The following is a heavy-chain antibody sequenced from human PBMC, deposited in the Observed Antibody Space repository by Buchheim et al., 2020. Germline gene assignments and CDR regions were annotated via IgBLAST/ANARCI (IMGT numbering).Heavy chain of an antibody. CDR3: ARDRLGYCSSTSCYALYYYYGMDV. D-gene: IGHD2-2*01. CDR1: GGSISSGDYY. Sequence: QVQLQESGPGLVKPSQTLSLTCTVSGGSISSGDYYWSWIRQPPGKGLEWIGYIYYSGSTYYNPSLTSRVTISVDTSKNQFSLKLSSVTAADTAVYYCARDRLGYCSSTSCYALYYYYGMDVWAKGP. V-gene: IGHV4-30-4*01. J-gene: IGHJ6*02. CDR2: IYYSGST.